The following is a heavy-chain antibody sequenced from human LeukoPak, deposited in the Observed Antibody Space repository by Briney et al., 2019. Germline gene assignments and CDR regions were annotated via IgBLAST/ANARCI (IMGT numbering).Heavy chain of an antibody. CDR1: GFTFSSYS. Sequence: PGGSLRLSCEASGFTFSSYSMNWVRQAPGKGLEWVSYISSSSATIHYADSVKGRFTISRDNAKNSLYLQMNSLRREDTAVYYCARLADYDSSGYFDYWGQGTLVTVSS. D-gene: IGHD3-22*01. CDR3: ARLADYDSSGYFDY. J-gene: IGHJ4*02. V-gene: IGHV3-48*01. CDR2: ISSSSATI.